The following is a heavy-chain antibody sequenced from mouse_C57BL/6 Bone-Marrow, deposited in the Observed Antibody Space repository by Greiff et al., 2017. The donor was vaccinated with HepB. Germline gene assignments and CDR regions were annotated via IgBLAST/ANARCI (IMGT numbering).Heavy chain of an antibody. CDR2: IHPNSGST. CDR1: GYTFTRYW. D-gene: IGHD1-1*02. Sequence: VQLQQSGAELVKPGASVKLSCKASGYTFTRYWMHWVKQRPGQGLEWIGMIHPNSGSTNYNEKFKSKATLTVDKSSSTAYMQLSSLTSEDSAVYYCARWGGPPREDYWGEGTSVTVSS. J-gene: IGHJ4*01. CDR3: ARWGGPPREDY. V-gene: IGHV1-64*01.